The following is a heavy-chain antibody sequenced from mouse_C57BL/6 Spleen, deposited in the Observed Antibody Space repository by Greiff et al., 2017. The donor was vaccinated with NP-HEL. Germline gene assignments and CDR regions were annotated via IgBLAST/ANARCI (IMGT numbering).Heavy chain of an antibody. J-gene: IGHJ2*01. CDR3: ARYSNYVSDY. D-gene: IGHD2-5*01. Sequence: QVQLQQSGPKLVKPGASVKISCKASGYAFSSSWMNWVKQRPGKGLEWIGRIYPGDGDTNYNGKFKGKATLTADKSSSTAYMQLSSLTSEDSAVYFCARYSNYVSDYWGQGTTLTVSS. CDR2: IYPGDGDT. V-gene: IGHV1-82*01. CDR1: GYAFSSSW.